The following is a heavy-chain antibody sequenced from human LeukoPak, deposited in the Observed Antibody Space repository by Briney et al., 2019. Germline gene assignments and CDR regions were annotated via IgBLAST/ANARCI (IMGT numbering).Heavy chain of an antibody. Sequence: PGGSLRLSCAASGFSFSGFGMYWVRQAPRKGLEWVAGIYGGGGEIKYADSVKGRFTISRDNSEKTLYLQMHSLRGEDTAIYYCAKDRVPDSGYDIDYWGQGTLVTVSS. CDR2: IYGGGGEI. CDR1: GFSFSGFG. V-gene: IGHV3-23*03. D-gene: IGHD5-12*01. CDR3: AKDRVPDSGYDIDY. J-gene: IGHJ4*02.